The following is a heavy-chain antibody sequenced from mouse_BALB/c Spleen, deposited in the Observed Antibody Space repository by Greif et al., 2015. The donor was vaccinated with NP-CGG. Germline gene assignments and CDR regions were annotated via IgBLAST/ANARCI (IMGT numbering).Heavy chain of an antibody. J-gene: IGHJ1*01. CDR3: ARWDWYFDV. V-gene: IGHV14-3*02. CDR2: IDPANGNT. CDR1: GFNIKDTY. Sequence: VQLQQSGAELVKPGASVKLSCTASGFNIKDTYMHWVKQRPEQGLEWIGRIDPANGNTKNDPKFQGKATITADTSSNTAYLQLSSLTSEDTAVYYCARWDWYFDVWGAGTTVTVSS.